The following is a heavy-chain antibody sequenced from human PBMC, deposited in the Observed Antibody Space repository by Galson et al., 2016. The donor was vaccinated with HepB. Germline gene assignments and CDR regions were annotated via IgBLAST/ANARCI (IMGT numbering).Heavy chain of an antibody. CDR3: SSAPSRGD. D-gene: IGHD3-10*01. V-gene: IGHV3-66*01. J-gene: IGHJ6*02. CDR2: IYSGGAT. CDR1: GFTVSNNY. Sequence: SLRLSCAASGFTVSNNYISWVRQAPGKGLEWVSVIYSGGATKYADSVKGRFTISRDDSKNTLYLKMDNLRAEDTVLYYCSSAPSRGDWGQGTTVTGSS.